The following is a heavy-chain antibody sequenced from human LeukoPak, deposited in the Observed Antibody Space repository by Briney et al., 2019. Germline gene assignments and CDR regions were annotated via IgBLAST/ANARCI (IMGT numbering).Heavy chain of an antibody. J-gene: IGHJ4*02. CDR1: GFTSSSYS. Sequence: GGSLRLSCAASGFTSSSYSMSWVRQAPGKGLEWVSYISSSSSYIYYDDSVKGRSITARDNTKNSLLLQMNSLRAEDTAVYYCARDRGGSAQDYWGQGTLVTVSS. CDR3: ARDRGGSAQDY. D-gene: IGHD3-10*01. V-gene: IGHV3-21*01. CDR2: ISSSSSYI.